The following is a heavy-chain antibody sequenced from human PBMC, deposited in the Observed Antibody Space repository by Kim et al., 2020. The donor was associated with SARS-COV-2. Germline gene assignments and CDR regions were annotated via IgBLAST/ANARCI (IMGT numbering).Heavy chain of an antibody. CDR1: GFTFSSYG. CDR2: IWYDGSNK. V-gene: IGHV3-33*01. D-gene: IGHD6-19*01. CDR3: ARDGVGIAVAGAQGCFDY. J-gene: IGHJ4*02. Sequence: GGSLRLSCAASGFTFSSYGMHWVRQAPGKGLEWVAVIWYDGSNKYYADSVKGRFTISRDNSKNTLYLQMNSLRAEDTAVYYCARDGVGIAVAGAQGCFDYWGQGTLVTVSS.